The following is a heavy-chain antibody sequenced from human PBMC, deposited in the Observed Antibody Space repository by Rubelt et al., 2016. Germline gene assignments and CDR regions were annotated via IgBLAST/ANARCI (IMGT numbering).Heavy chain of an antibody. J-gene: IGHJ6*02. V-gene: IGHV4-34*01. CDR1: GGSFSGYY. CDR2: INHSGST. CDR3: ARGRRGSSSWLGRDYYGMDV. D-gene: IGHD6-13*01. Sequence: QVQLQQWGAGLLKPSETLSLTCAVYGGSFSGYYWSWIRQPPGKGLEWIGEINHSGSTNYNPSLKRRVTIAGDTAKNQFSLKLSSVTAADTAVYYCARGRRGSSSWLGRDYYGMDVWGQGTTVTVSS.